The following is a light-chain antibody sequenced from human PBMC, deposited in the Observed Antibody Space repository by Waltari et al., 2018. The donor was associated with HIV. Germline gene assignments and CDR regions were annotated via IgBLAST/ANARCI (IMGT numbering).Light chain of an antibody. V-gene: IGKV4-1*01. CDR3: QQYYRTPTVS. Sequence: DFVMTQSPDSLAVSLGERATVNCRSSQSIKNFLDWYQQKPGQPPKLLIYWAATREAGVPDRFSGSGFGTDFSLAISSLQPEDVAMYYCQQYYRTPTVSFGGGTRVEI. CDR1: QSIKNF. CDR2: WAA. J-gene: IGKJ4*01.